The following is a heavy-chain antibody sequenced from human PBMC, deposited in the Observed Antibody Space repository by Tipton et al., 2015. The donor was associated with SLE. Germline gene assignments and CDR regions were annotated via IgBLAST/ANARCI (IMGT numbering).Heavy chain of an antibody. CDR2: ISSSGSAT. CDR1: GLAFSSYE. CDR3: ASRGQQLIRGFCQH. J-gene: IGHJ1*01. D-gene: IGHD6-13*01. Sequence: SLRLSCAVSGLAFSSYEMNWVRQAPGKGLEWVSYISSSGSATYYTDSVKGRCTMSRDNAKKSLYLQMNSLRVEDTAVYYCASRGQQLIRGFCQHWVQGTLVSVSS. V-gene: IGHV3-48*03.